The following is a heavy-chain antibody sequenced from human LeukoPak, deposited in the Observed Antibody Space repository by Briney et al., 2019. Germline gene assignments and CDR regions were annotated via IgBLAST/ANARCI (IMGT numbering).Heavy chain of an antibody. V-gene: IGHV3-23*01. CDR1: GFTFSSYA. Sequence: PGGSLRLSCAASGFTFSSYAMSWVRQAPGKGLEWVSAISGSGGSTYYADSVKGRFTVSRDNSKNTLYLQMNSLRAEDTAVYYCANEWYYYYGMDVWGQGTTVTVSS. J-gene: IGHJ6*02. CDR3: ANEWYYYYGMDV. CDR2: ISGSGGST.